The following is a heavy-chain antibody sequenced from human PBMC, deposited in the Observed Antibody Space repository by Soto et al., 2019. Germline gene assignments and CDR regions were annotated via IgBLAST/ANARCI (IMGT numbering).Heavy chain of an antibody. Sequence: PGGSLRLSCAASGFTFSSYAMSWVRQAPGKGLEWVSAISGSGGSTYYADSVKGRFTISRDNSKNTLYLQMNSLRAEDTAVYYCAKDGRYYDSSGYANFDYWGQGTLVTVSS. CDR1: GFTFSSYA. CDR2: ISGSGGST. D-gene: IGHD3-22*01. J-gene: IGHJ4*02. V-gene: IGHV3-23*01. CDR3: AKDGRYYDSSGYANFDY.